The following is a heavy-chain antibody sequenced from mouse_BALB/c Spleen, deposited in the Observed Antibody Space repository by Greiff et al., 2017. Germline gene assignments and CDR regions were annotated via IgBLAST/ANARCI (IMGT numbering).Heavy chain of an antibody. Sequence: QVQLQQSAAELARPGASVKMSCKASGYTFTSYTMHWVKQRPGQGLEWIGYINPSSGYTEYNQKFKDKTTLTADKSSSTAYMQLSSLTSEDSAVYYCARSYYGSSYPSDYWGQGTTLTVSS. J-gene: IGHJ2*01. CDR3: ARSYYGSSYPSDY. CDR2: INPSSGYT. CDR1: GYTFTSYT. V-gene: IGHV1-4*02. D-gene: IGHD1-1*01.